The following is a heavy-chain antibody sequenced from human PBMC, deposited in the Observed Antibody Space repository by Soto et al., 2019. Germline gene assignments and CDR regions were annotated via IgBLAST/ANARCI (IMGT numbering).Heavy chain of an antibody. Sequence: QVQLQESGPGLVKPSETLSLTCTVSGGSISSYYWSWIRQPPGKELEWIGYIYYSGSTNYNPSLKSRVTISVDTSKNQFSLKLSSVTAADTAVYYCAHSSGWQNYYYYYMDVWGKGTTVTVSS. CDR3: AHSSGWQNYYYYYMDV. V-gene: IGHV4-59*01. CDR2: IYYSGST. CDR1: GGSISSYY. J-gene: IGHJ6*03. D-gene: IGHD6-19*01.